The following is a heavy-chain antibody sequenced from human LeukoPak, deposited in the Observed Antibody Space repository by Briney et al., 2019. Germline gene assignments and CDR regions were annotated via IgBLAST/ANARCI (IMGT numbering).Heavy chain of an antibody. CDR1: GFTSSSYS. J-gene: IGHJ3*02. CDR2: ISSSSSTI. V-gene: IGHV3-48*04. Sequence: GGSLRLSCAASGFTSSSYSMNWVRQAPGKGLEWVSYISSSSSTIYYADSVKGRFTISRDNAKNSLYLQMNSLRAEDTAVYYCEIISDAFDIWGQGTMVTVSS. CDR3: EIISDAFDI. D-gene: IGHD3-10*01.